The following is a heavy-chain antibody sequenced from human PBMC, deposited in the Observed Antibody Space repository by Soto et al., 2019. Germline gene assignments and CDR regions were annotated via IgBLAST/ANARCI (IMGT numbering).Heavy chain of an antibody. Sequence: EVQLLESGGGLVQPGGSLRLSCAASGFTFSSYAMSWVRRAPGKGLEWVSAISGSGGSTYYADSVKGRFTISRDNSKNTLYLQMNSLRAEDTAVYYCAKGVKQWPEYNWFDPWGQGTLVTVSS. CDR1: GFTFSSYA. CDR2: ISGSGGST. V-gene: IGHV3-23*01. D-gene: IGHD6-19*01. CDR3: AKGVKQWPEYNWFDP. J-gene: IGHJ5*02.